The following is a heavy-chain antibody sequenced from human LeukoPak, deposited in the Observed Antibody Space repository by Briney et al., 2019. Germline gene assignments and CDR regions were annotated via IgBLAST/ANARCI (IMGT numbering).Heavy chain of an antibody. V-gene: IGHV4-59*08. Sequence: SETLSLTCTVSGSSINNNFWTWIRRPPGKGLEWIGYIYSSGSANYNPSLKSRVITSGDTSKNQISLKLTSVTAADTAVYFCARHRDYYDTWGHGTLVTVSS. CDR3: ARHRDYYDT. J-gene: IGHJ4*01. CDR2: IYSSGSA. CDR1: GSSINNNF. D-gene: IGHD3-22*01.